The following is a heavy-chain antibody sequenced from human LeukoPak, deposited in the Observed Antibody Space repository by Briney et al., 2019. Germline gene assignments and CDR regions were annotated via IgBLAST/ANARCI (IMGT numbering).Heavy chain of an antibody. D-gene: IGHD2-8*01. CDR1: GFTFSSYG. J-gene: IGHJ4*02. V-gene: IGHV3-30*18. CDR2: ISYDGSNK. CDR3: AKAARYCTNGVCYVSY. Sequence: GGSLRLSCAASGFTFSSYGMHWVRQAPGKGLEWVAVISYDGSNKYYADSVKGRFTISRDNSKNTLYLQMNSLRAEDTAVYYCAKAARYCTNGVCYVSYRGQGTLVTVSS.